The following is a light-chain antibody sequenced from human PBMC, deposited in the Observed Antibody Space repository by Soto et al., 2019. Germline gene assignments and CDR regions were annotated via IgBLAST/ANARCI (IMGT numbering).Light chain of an antibody. V-gene: IGLV2-14*01. J-gene: IGLJ1*01. CDR3: SSYTSSSTHYV. CDR1: SSDVGIYNY. Sequence: QSVLTQPASVSGSPGQSITISCTGTSSDVGIYNYVSWYQHHPGKAPKLMIYEVSSRPSGVSNRFSGSKSGNTASLTISGLQAEDEADYYCSSYTSSSTHYVFGTGTKVTVL. CDR2: EVS.